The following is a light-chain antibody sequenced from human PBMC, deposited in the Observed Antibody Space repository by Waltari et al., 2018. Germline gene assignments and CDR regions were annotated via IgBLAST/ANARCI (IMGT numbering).Light chain of an antibody. J-gene: IGKJ4*01. CDR2: WAS. Sequence: DIVMTQSPDSLALSLGERATINCKSSQSVLHSSNNKNYLAWYQQKPGQPPNLLIYWASTRESGVPARFSGSGSGTDFTLTISSLQAEDVAVYYCQQYYNAPLTFGGGTKVEIK. CDR3: QQYYNAPLT. CDR1: QSVLHSSNNKNY. V-gene: IGKV4-1*01.